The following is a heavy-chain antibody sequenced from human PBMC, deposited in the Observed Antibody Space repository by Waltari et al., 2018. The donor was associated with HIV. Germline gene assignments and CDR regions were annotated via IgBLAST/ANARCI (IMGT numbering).Heavy chain of an antibody. Sequence: QVQLVQSGAEVKKPGSSVKVSCKASGGTFNNYAITWVRQAPGQGLEWMGGIIPVFGTTNDAQKFQAKLTIIADESTSTGYMELSSLRSEDTAVYYCARMATVVDWYFDLWSRGTLVTVSS. CDR2: IIPVFGTT. D-gene: IGHD2-15*01. J-gene: IGHJ2*01. CDR1: GGTFNNYA. V-gene: IGHV1-69*01. CDR3: ARMATVVDWYFDL.